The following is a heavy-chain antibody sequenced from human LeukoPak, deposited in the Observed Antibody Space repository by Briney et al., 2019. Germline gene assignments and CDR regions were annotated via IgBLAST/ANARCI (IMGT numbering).Heavy chain of an antibody. CDR3: ARVEYSSGRGDH. J-gene: IGHJ4*02. V-gene: IGHV1-18*01. CDR1: HYSFINYG. D-gene: IGHD3-22*01. Sequence: ASVKVSCKAGHYSFINYGLTWVRQAPGQGLVWMGWISTYSGDTNYAQNFQGRVTLTRDTSTSTAYMDLDNLTPDDTAVYYCARVEYSSGRGDHWGQGTLVTVSS. CDR2: ISTYSGDT.